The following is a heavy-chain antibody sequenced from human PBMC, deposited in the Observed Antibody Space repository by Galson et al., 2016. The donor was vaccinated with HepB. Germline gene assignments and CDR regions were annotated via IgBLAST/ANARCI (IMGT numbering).Heavy chain of an antibody. CDR3: ATRPQAQGEPLPSAMRCFDF. V-gene: IGHV3-30*03. CDR2: ISYDGSNK. J-gene: IGHJ4*02. CDR1: GFTFSSFG. Sequence: SLRLSCAASGFTFSSFGMHWVRQAPGKGLEWVAIISYDGSNKYYADSVEGRFTMSRDNSKNTLYLQMNSLRAEDTAVYYCATRPQAQGEPLPSAMRCFDFWGQGTLVTVSS. D-gene: IGHD1-26*01.